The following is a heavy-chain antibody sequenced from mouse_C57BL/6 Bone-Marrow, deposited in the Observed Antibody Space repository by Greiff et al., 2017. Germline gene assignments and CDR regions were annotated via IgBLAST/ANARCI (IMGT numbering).Heavy chain of an antibody. J-gene: IGHJ2*01. Sequence: QVQLQQPGAELVRPGSSVKLSCKASAYTFTSYWMDWVKQRPGQGLEWIGNIYPSDSETHYNQKFKDKATLTVDKSSSTAYMQLSSLTSEDSAVYYCARGYYGSIDYWGQGTTLTVSS. CDR1: AYTFTSYW. CDR2: IYPSDSET. CDR3: ARGYYGSIDY. V-gene: IGHV1-61*01. D-gene: IGHD1-1*01.